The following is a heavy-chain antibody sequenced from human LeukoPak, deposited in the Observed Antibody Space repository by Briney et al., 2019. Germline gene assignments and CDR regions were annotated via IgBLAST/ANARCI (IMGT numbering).Heavy chain of an antibody. D-gene: IGHD3-10*01. V-gene: IGHV3-11*04. CDR2: ISSSGSTI. CDR3: ARVTGYYYGSGSLGIDY. CDR1: GFTFSDYY. Sequence: GGSLRLSCAASGFTFSDYYMSWIRQAPGKGLEWVSYISSSGSTIYYADSVKGRFTISRDNAKSTLYLQMNSLRAEDTAVYYCARVTGYYYGSGSLGIDYWGQGTLITVSS. J-gene: IGHJ4*02.